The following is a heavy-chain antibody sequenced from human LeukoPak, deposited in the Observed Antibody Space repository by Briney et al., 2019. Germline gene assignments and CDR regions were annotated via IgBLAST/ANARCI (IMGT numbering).Heavy chain of an antibody. CDR3: ARVRYYDNGGYSHFDY. V-gene: IGHV1-46*01. J-gene: IGHJ4*02. Sequence: GASVKVSCKASGYTFTSYYLHWVRHAPGQGLEWMGIINPNGGSTSNAQKFQGRVTMTRDTSTSTVYMELSRLRSDDTAVYYCARVRYYDNGGYSHFDYWGQGTLVTVSS. CDR1: GYTFTSYY. D-gene: IGHD3-22*01. CDR2: INPNGGST.